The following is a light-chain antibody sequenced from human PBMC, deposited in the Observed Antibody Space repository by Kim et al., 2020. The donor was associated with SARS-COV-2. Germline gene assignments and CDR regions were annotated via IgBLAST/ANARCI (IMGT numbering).Light chain of an antibody. CDR1: SSDVGGSNY. CDR2: EVS. Sequence: QSVTISCTGSSSDVGGSNYVSWYQQHPGKAPKLMIYEVSRRPSGVPDRFSGSKSGNTASLTVSGLQAEDEAYYYCSSYGGSNNFYVFGTGTKVTVL. CDR3: SSYGGSNNFYV. V-gene: IGLV2-8*01. J-gene: IGLJ1*01.